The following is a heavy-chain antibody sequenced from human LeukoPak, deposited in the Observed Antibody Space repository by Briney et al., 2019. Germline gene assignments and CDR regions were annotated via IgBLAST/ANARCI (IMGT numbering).Heavy chain of an antibody. V-gene: IGHV3-30-3*01. CDR1: GFTFSSYA. Sequence: GRSLRLSCAASGFTFSSYAMHWVRQAPGKGLEWVAVISYDGSNKYYADSVKGRFTISRDDSKNTLYLQMNSLKTEDTAVYYCTAITFGGVISPAYWGQGTLVSVSS. D-gene: IGHD3-16*02. J-gene: IGHJ4*02. CDR3: TAITFGGVISPAY. CDR2: ISYDGSNK.